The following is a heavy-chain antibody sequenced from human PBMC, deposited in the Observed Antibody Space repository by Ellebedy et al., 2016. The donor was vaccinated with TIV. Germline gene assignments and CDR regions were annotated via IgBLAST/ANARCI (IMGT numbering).Heavy chain of an antibody. D-gene: IGHD6-13*01. CDR3: AKKESSSRFSFYFDF. V-gene: IGHV3-23*01. CDR1: GFTFSSYW. J-gene: IGHJ4*02. CDR2: ISGSGGST. Sequence: GESLKISXAASGFTFSSYWMHWVRQAPGKGLVWVSHISGSGGSTYYAESVKGRFTISRDNSKNTLYLQMSSLRAEDTAIYYCAKKESSSRFSFYFDFWGQGIMVTVSS.